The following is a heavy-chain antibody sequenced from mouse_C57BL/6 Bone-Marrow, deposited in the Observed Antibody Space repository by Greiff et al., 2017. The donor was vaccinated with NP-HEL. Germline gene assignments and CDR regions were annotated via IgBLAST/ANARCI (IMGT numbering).Heavy chain of an antibody. Sequence: EVHLVESGGGLVQPGGSLSLSCAASGFTFPDYYMSWVRQPPGKALEWLGFIRNKANGYTTEYSASVKGRFTIYSDTSQRSLYHLMNALRAEDSATYYYARAPTTSSAMDYGGKGTAVTVSS. D-gene: IGHD1-1*01. V-gene: IGHV7-3*01. J-gene: IGHJ4*01. CDR2: IRNKANGYTT. CDR3: ARAPTTSSAMDY. CDR1: GFTFPDYY.